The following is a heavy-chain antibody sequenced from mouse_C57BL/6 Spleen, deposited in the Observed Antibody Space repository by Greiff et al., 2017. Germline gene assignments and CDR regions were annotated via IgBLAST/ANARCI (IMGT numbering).Heavy chain of an antibody. D-gene: IGHD3-3*01. Sequence: QVQLQQPGTELVKPGASVKLSCKASGYTFTSYWMHWVKQRPGPGLAWIGNINPSNGGTYYNEKFKGKATLTVDKSSSTAYMQLSSLTSEDSAVYYCARSGGTIDYWGQGTTLTVSS. J-gene: IGHJ2*01. CDR1: GYTFTSYW. CDR3: ARSGGTIDY. V-gene: IGHV1-53*01. CDR2: INPSNGGT.